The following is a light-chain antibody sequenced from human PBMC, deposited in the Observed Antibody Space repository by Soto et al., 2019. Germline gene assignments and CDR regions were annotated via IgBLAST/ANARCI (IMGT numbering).Light chain of an antibody. CDR3: AAWDDSLGWV. J-gene: IGLJ3*02. V-gene: IGLV1-47*02. CDR2: SNN. Sequence: QLVLTQPPSASGTPGQRVTISCSGSSSNIGSNYVYWYQQLPGTAPKLLIYSNNQRPSGVPDRFSGSKSGTSASLAISGLRSEDEADYYCAAWDDSLGWVFGGGTKLTVL. CDR1: SSNIGSNY.